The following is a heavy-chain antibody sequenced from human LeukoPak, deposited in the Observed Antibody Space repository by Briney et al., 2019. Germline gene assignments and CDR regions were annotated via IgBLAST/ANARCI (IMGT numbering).Heavy chain of an antibody. V-gene: IGHV3-23*01. CDR2: ISGSGGST. CDR3: AKQSVAGNAYYFDY. CDR1: GFTFSSYA. D-gene: IGHD6-19*01. J-gene: IGHJ4*02. Sequence: LPGGSLRLSCAASGFTFSSYAMSWVRQAPGKGLEWVSAISGSGGSTYYADSVKGRFTISRDNSKNTLYLQMNSLRAEDTAVYYCAKQSVAGNAYYFDYWGQGTLVTVSS.